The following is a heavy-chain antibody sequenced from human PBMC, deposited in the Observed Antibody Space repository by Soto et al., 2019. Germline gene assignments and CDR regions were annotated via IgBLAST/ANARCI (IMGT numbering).Heavy chain of an antibody. CDR2: IYYSGST. J-gene: IGHJ6*03. CDR1: GGSISSSSYY. V-gene: IGHV4-39*07. D-gene: IGHD2-2*01. Sequence: SETLSLTCTVSGGSISSSSYYWGWIRQPPGKGLEWIGSIYYSGSTYYNPSLKSRVTISVDTSKNQFSLKLSSVTAADTAVYYCARETSQIVVVPAAMAAGDYYYMDVWGKGTTVSVSS. CDR3: ARETSQIVVVPAAMAAGDYYYMDV.